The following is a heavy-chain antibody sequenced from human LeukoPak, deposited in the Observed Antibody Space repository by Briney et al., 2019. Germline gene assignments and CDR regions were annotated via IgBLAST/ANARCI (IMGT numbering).Heavy chain of an antibody. CDR3: ASYTSKYYYGSGSYLARPSDAFDI. D-gene: IGHD3-10*01. CDR2: IYPGDSDT. CDR1: GYSFTSYW. Sequence: GESLKISCKGSGYSFTSYWIGWVRQMPGKGLEWMGIIYPGDSDTRYSPSFQGQVTISAGKSISTAYLQWSNLKASDTAMYYCASYTSKYYYGSGSYLARPSDAFDIWGQGTMVTVSS. J-gene: IGHJ3*02. V-gene: IGHV5-51*01.